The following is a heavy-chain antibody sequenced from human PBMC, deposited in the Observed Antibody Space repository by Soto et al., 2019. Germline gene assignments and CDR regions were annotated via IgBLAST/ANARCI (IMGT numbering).Heavy chain of an antibody. D-gene: IGHD5-12*01. Sequence: GASVKVSCKPSGYIFTDYYMHWVRQAPGQGLEWMGWINPKNGATKSLQKFQGRVAMTRDTSISTFYMELRWLTSEDTAVYYCATDRGQNSGYIWGQGTLVTVSS. CDR3: ATDRGQNSGYI. V-gene: IGHV1-2*02. J-gene: IGHJ4*02. CDR2: INPKNGAT. CDR1: GYIFTDYY.